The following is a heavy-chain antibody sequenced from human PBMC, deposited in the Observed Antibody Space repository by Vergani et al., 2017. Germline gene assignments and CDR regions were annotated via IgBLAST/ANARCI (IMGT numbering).Heavy chain of an antibody. CDR3: ARRHYVWGSYRYTFDY. Sequence: QVQLQESGPGLVKPSQTLSLTCTVSGGSISSGDYYWSWIRQPAGKGLEWIGYIYYSGSTNYNPSLKSRVAISVDTSKNQFSLKLSSVTAADTAVYYCARRHYVWGSYRYTFDYWGQGTLVTVSS. D-gene: IGHD3-16*02. J-gene: IGHJ4*02. CDR2: IYYSGST. CDR1: GGSISSGDYY. V-gene: IGHV4-61*10.